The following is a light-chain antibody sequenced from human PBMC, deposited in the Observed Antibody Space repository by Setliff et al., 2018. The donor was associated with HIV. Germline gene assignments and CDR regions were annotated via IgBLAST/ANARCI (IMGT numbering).Light chain of an antibody. J-gene: IGLJ1*01. Sequence: QSVLAQPTSVSGSPGQSITISCTGTGNDVGRYDLVSWYQQHPARAPKLIIYQATRRPSGVSNRFSGSKSGNVASLTISGLQAEDEADYYCCSNTGSNTFVFGTGTKATVL. V-gene: IGLV2-23*01. CDR3: CSNTGSNTFV. CDR1: GNDVGRYDL. CDR2: QAT.